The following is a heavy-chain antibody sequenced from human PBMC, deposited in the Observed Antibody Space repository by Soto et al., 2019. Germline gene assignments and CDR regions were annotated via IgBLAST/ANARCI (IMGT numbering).Heavy chain of an antibody. CDR1: GFTFSSYG. D-gene: IGHD6-13*01. CDR3: AKDVFLWSSWYPFDY. CDR2: ISYDGSNK. V-gene: IGHV3-30*18. J-gene: IGHJ4*02. Sequence: GGSLRLSCAASGFTFSSYGMHWVRQAPGKGLEWVAVISYDGSNKYYADSVKGRFTISRDNSKNTLYLRMNSLRAEDTSLYYCAKDVFLWSSWYPFDYWGQGTLVTVSS.